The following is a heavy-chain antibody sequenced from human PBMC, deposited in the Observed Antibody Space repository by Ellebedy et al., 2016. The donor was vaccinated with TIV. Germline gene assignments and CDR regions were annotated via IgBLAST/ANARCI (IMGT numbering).Heavy chain of an antibody. CDR1: GFTFSSYG. J-gene: IGHJ5*02. Sequence: GGSLRLXXAASGFTFSSYGMHWVRQAPGKGLEWVAVIWYDGSNKDYADSVKGRFTISRDNSKNTLYLQMKSLRAEDTAVYHCARNRIVVVDRRQRNWFDPWGQGTLVTVSS. V-gene: IGHV3-33*01. CDR3: ARNRIVVVDRRQRNWFDP. CDR2: IWYDGSNK. D-gene: IGHD2-15*01.